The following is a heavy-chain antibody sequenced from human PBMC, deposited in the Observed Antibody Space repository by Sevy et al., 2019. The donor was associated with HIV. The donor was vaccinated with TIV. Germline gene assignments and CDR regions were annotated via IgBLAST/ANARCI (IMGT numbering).Heavy chain of an antibody. D-gene: IGHD6-19*01. CDR1: GGTFSTYG. CDR2: IIPILGTV. Sequence: ASVKVSCKASGGTFSTYGISWVRQAPGQGPEWVGGIIPILGTVNYAQKFQGRVTITADESTKTAYMELSSLRSEDTAGYYCARGGGNGWYYFDYWGQETLVTVSS. CDR3: ARGGGNGWYYFDY. J-gene: IGHJ4*02. V-gene: IGHV1-69*13.